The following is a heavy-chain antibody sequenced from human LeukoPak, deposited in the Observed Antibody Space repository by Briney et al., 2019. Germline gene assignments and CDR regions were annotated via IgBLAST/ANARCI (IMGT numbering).Heavy chain of an antibody. D-gene: IGHD2-2*01. CDR3: ARLKCISTTCPSRYVMDV. J-gene: IGHJ6*02. V-gene: IGHV4-34*01. CDR1: GGSFSGYY. CDR2: INHSGST. Sequence: TSETLSLTCAVYGGSFSGYYWSWIRQPPGKGLEWIGEINHSGSTNYNPSLKSRVTISVDTSKDQFSLNLTSVTAADTAVYYCARLKCISTTCPSRYVMDVWGQGTTVTVSS.